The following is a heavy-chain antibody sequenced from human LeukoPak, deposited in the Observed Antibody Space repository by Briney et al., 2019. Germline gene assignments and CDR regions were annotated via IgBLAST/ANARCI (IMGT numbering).Heavy chain of an antibody. V-gene: IGHV1-2*02. D-gene: IGHD3-22*01. CDR1: GYTFTGYY. CDR2: INPNSGGT. Sequence: ASVKVSCKASGYTFTGYYMHWVRQAPGQGLEWMGWINPNSGGTNYAQKFQGRVTTTRDTSISTAYMELSRLRSDDTAVYYCARVGRYYDSSGNFDYWGQGTLVTVSS. J-gene: IGHJ4*02. CDR3: ARVGRYYDSSGNFDY.